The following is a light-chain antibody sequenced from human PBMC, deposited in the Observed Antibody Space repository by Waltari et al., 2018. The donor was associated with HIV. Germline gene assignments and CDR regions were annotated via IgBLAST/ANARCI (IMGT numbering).Light chain of an antibody. Sequence: VLLTQSPVTLSVSPGDRVTLSCRASTNIGSYLAWYQQKTGQSPSLLVYGASIRAPGIPARFTGSGSGTDFNLIIDGLQPDDCAVYYCHQYNDWPRCTFGQGTKVEIK. CDR1: TNIGSY. CDR3: HQYNDWPRCT. V-gene: IGKV3D-15*01. CDR2: GAS. J-gene: IGKJ2*02.